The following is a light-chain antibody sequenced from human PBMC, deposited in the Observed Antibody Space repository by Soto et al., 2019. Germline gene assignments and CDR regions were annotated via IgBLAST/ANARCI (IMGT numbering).Light chain of an antibody. CDR2: GAS. CDR1: QSVNKH. CDR3: QQYGSSRKT. Sequence: EIVLTQSPATLSVSPGERATLSCRASQSVNKHLAWYQHKPGQAPRLLIYGASSRATGIPDRFSGSGSGTDFTLTISRLEPEDFAVYYCQQYGSSRKTFGQGTKVDIK. J-gene: IGKJ1*01. V-gene: IGKV3-20*01.